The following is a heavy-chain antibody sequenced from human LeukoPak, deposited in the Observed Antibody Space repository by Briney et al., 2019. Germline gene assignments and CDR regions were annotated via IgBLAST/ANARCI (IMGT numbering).Heavy chain of an antibody. V-gene: IGHV4-34*01. J-gene: IGHJ5*02. CDR2: IYYSGST. Sequence: PSETLSLTCAVYGGSFSGYYWSWIRQPPGKGLEWIGDIYYSGSTNYNPSLKSRVTISVDTSKNQFSLKLSSVTAADTAVYYCERGVYVYYDFWSGYYLHSHWLDPWGQGTLVTVSS. CDR1: GGSFSGYY. CDR3: ERGVYVYYDFWSGYYLHSHWLDP. D-gene: IGHD3-3*01.